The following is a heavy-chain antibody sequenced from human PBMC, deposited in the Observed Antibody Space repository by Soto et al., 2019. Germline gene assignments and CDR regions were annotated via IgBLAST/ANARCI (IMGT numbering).Heavy chain of an antibody. CDR2: ISSSSSYI. D-gene: IGHD1-26*01. V-gene: IGHV3-21*01. J-gene: IGHJ4*02. CDR3: ARDFIVGATTGY. CDR1: GFTFSSYS. Sequence: EVQLVESGGGLVKPGGSLRLSCAASGFTFSSYSMNWVRQAPGQGLEWVSSISSSSSYIYYADSVKGRFTISRDNAKNSLYLQMNSLRAEDTAVYYCARDFIVGATTGYWGQGTLVTVSS.